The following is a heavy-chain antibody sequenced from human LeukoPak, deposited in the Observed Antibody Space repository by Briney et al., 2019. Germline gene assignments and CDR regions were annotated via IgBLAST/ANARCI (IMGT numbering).Heavy chain of an antibody. CDR3: ARRCITGSFDI. V-gene: IGHV4-4*09. CDR2: IYTSGST. J-gene: IGHJ3*02. Sequence: SETLSLTCTVSGGSISSYYWSWIRQPPGKGLEWIGYIYTSGSTNYNPSLKSRVTISVDTSKNQFSLKLSSVTAADTAVYYCARRCITGSFDIWGQGTMVTVSS. CDR1: GGSISSYY. D-gene: IGHD1-20*01.